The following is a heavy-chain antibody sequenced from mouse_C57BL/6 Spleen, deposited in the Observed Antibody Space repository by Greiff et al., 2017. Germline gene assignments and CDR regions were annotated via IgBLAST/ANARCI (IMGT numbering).Heavy chain of an antibody. Sequence: QVQLQQPGAELVKPGASVKMSCKASGYTFTSYWMNWVTQRPGQGLEWIGDIHPGSGSTNYNEKFKGKATLTVDKSSSTAYMQLSSLTSEVVAVYYCARSSSTWCAYGDQGTRVTVSA. V-gene: IGHV1-55*01. CDR1: GYTFTSYW. D-gene: IGHD1-1*01. J-gene: IGHJ3*01. CDR3: ARSSSTWCAY. CDR2: IHPGSGST.